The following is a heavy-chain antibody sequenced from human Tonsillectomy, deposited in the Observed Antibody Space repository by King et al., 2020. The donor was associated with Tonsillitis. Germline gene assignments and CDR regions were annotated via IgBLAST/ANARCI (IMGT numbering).Heavy chain of an antibody. Sequence: VQLQESGPGLVKPSETLSLTCTVSGGSISSYYWSWIRQPPGKGLEWIGYIYYSGSTNYNPSLKSRVTISVDTSKNQFSLKLSSVTAADTAVYYCARQGARCGGDCYDWFDPWGQGTLVTVSS. V-gene: IGHV4-59*08. D-gene: IGHD2-21*02. CDR2: IYYSGST. CDR3: ARQGARCGGDCYDWFDP. CDR1: GGSISSYY. J-gene: IGHJ5*02.